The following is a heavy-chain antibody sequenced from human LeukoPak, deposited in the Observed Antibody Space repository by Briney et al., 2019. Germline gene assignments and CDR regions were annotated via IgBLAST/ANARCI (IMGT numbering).Heavy chain of an antibody. Sequence: GASVKVSCKASGYTFTSYGISWVRQAPGQGLEWMGWISAYNGNTNYAQKLQGRVTMTTDTSTSTAYMELSSLRSEDTAVYYCASTRGYSYGYGAFDIWGQGTMVTVSS. CDR2: ISAYNGNT. V-gene: IGHV1-18*01. CDR1: GYTFTSYG. CDR3: ASTRGYSYGYGAFDI. J-gene: IGHJ3*02. D-gene: IGHD5-18*01.